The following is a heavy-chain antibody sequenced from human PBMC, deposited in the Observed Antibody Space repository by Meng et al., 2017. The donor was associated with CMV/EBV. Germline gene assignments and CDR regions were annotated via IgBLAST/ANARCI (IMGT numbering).Heavy chain of an antibody. D-gene: IGHD3-3*01. Sequence: SETLSLTCTVSGGSISSYYWSWIRQPPGKGLEWIGYIYYIGSTNYNPSLKSRVTISVDTSKNQFSLKLSSVTAADTAVYYCAREYDFWSGKGWFDPWGQGTLVTVSS. CDR2: IYYIGST. J-gene: IGHJ5*02. CDR1: GGSISSYY. V-gene: IGHV4-59*01. CDR3: AREYDFWSGKGWFDP.